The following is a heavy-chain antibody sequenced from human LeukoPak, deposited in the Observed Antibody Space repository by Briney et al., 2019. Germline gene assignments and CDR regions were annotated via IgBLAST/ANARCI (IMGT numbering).Heavy chain of an antibody. D-gene: IGHD6-13*01. CDR2: ISSGDSNT. CDR1: GYRFTNYW. Sequence: GESLKISCKGSGYRFTNYWIGWVRQMPGKGLEWMGIISSGDSNTRYSPSYQGQVTISADKSISTAYLQWSSLKASDTAIYYCARLDSIAVDYWGQGTLVTVSS. CDR3: ARLDSIAVDY. V-gene: IGHV5-51*01. J-gene: IGHJ4*02.